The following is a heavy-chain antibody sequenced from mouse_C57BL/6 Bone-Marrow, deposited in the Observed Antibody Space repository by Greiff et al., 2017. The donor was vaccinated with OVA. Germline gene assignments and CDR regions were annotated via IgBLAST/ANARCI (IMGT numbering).Heavy chain of an antibody. D-gene: IGHD1-1*01. Sequence: EVKLMESGGGLVQPKGSLKLSCAASGFSFNTYAMNWVRQAPGKGLEWVARIRSKSNNYATYYADSVKDRFTISRDDSESMLYLQMNNLKTEDTAMYYCVRVNSDGSSYGEAMDYWGQGTSVTVAS. CDR1: GFSFNTYA. CDR2: IRSKSNNYAT. CDR3: VRVNSDGSSYGEAMDY. J-gene: IGHJ4*01. V-gene: IGHV10-1*01.